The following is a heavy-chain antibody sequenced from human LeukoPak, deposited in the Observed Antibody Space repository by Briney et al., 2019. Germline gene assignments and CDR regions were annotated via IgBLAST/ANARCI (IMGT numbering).Heavy chain of an antibody. J-gene: IGHJ6*02. CDR2: ISDSGGST. Sequence: GGSLRLSCSASGFPFSSYAMHWVRQAPGKGPEYVSAISDSGGSTYYADSVKGRFTISRDNSKNTLYLQMSSLRAEDTAVYFCARGYSFGPYGMDVWGQGTTVTVSS. CDR1: GFPFSSYA. D-gene: IGHD2-15*01. CDR3: ARGYSFGPYGMDV. V-gene: IGHV3-64D*09.